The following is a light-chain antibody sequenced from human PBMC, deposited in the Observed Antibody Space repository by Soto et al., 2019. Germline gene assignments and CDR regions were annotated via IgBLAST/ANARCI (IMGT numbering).Light chain of an antibody. CDR3: QQYDNSVWT. CDR1: QSVSTNN. CDR2: GAS. Sequence: IVLTQSPGTLSLSPWERATLSCRASQSVSTNNLAWYQQRPGQAPRLLIYGASRRATGIPDRFSGSGSGTDFTLTISRLEPEDVAVYYCQQYDNSVWTFGQGTKVDIK. J-gene: IGKJ1*01. V-gene: IGKV3-20*01.